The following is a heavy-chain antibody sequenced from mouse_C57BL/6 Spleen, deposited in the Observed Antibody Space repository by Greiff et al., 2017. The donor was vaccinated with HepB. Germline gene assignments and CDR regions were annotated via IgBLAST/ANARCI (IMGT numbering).Heavy chain of an antibody. Sequence: QVQLQQPGAELVRPGSSVKLSCKASGYTFTSYWMHWVKQRPIQGLEWIGNIDPSDSETHYNQKFKDKATLTVDKSSSTAYMQLSSLTSEDSAVYYCARGGYYYGSSYEGGDYWGQGTTLTVSS. CDR2: IDPSDSET. CDR3: ARGGYYYGSSYEGGDY. CDR1: GYTFTSYW. V-gene: IGHV1-52*01. D-gene: IGHD1-1*01. J-gene: IGHJ2*01.